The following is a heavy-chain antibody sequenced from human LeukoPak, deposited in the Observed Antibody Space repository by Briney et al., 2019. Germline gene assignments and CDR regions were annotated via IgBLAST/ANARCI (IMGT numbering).Heavy chain of an antibody. J-gene: IGHJ4*02. D-gene: IGHD3-16*01. V-gene: IGHV3-7*01. CDR2: IKQDGSEK. CDR1: GFTFSSYA. CDR3: ARDLYADYVWGSFDY. Sequence: PGGSLKLSCAASGFTFSSYAMSWVRQAPGKGLEWVANIKQDGSEKYYVDSVKGRFTISRDNSKNTLYLQMNSLRAEDTAVYYCARDLYADYVWGSFDYWGQGTLVTVSS.